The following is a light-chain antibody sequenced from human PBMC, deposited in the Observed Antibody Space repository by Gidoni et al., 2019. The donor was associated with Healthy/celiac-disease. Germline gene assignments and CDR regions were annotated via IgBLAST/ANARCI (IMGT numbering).Light chain of an antibody. Sequence: EIVLTQSPATLSLSPGERATLSCRASQSVSSYLAWYQPKPGQAPRLLISDASNRATGIPARFSGSGSVTDFTLPISSLEPEDFAVYYCQQRSNWLTFGGGPKVEIK. V-gene: IGKV3-11*01. CDR2: DAS. CDR1: QSVSSY. J-gene: IGKJ4*01. CDR3: QQRSNWLT.